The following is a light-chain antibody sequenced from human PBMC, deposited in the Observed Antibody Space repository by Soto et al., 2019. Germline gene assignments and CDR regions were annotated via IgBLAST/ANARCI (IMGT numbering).Light chain of an antibody. CDR3: SSYSSSSTHVV. Sequence: QSVLTQPASVSGSPGRSVTISCTGSSSDVGDFNYVSWYQHLPGRDPKLIIYDVTNRPSGISYRFSASKSGRTASLTISGLQAEDEADYYCSSYSSSSTHVVFGGGTKLTVL. V-gene: IGLV2-14*03. J-gene: IGLJ2*01. CDR1: SSDVGDFNY. CDR2: DVT.